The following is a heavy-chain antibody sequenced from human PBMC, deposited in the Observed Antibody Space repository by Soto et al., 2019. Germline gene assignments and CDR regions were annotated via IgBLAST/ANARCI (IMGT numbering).Heavy chain of an antibody. CDR3: ARDGRPAVHGRWFDP. Sequence: PGGSLRLSCTGSGFTFSSYSMHWFRQAPGKGLEWVAVMSYDRVNKFYGDPVKGRFTVSRDNSKSTMYLQMNNLRFEDTAIYYCARDGRPAVHGRWFDPWGQGTVVTAPQ. J-gene: IGHJ5*02. D-gene: IGHD2-15*01. V-gene: IGHV3-30-3*01. CDR1: GFTFSSYS. CDR2: MSYDRVNK.